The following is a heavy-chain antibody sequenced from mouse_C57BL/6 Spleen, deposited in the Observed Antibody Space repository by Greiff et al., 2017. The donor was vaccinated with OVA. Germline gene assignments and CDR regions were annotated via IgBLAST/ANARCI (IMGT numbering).Heavy chain of an antibody. J-gene: IGHJ2*01. CDR2: IYPDSGST. V-gene: IGHV1-55*01. D-gene: IGHD1-1*01. Sequence: QVQLQQPGAELVKPGASVKLSCKASGYTFTSYWITWVKQRPGQGLEWIGDIYPDSGSTNYNEKFKSKATLTVDTSSSTAYMQLSSLTSEDSAVYYCARMGVVASGDYWGQGTTLTVSS. CDR1: GYTFTSYW. CDR3: ARMGVVASGDY.